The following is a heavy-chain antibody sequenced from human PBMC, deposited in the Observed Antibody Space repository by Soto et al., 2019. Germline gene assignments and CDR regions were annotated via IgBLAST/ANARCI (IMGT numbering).Heavy chain of an antibody. CDR3: VREYRRVGARDAYDI. CDR1: GFTVSSNY. CDR2: TYSDGTT. D-gene: IGHD3-10*01. J-gene: IGHJ3*02. V-gene: IGHV3-66*01. Sequence: EVQLVESGGGLVQPGGSLRLSCSASGFTVSSNYMSWVRQAPGKGLEWVSVTYSDGTTYYADSVKGRFTISRDNSKNTLYLQMNSLRVEDTAVYYCVREYRRVGARDAYDIWGQGTIVTVSS.